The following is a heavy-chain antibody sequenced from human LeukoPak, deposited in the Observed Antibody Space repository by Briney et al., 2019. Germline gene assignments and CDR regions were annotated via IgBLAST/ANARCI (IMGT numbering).Heavy chain of an antibody. D-gene: IGHD3-10*01. CDR3: AKGRYYGSGSYETFDY. CDR2: IRYDGSNK. Sequence: GGSLRLSCAASGFTFSSYGMHWVRLAPGKGLEWVAFIRYDGSNKYYADSVKGRFTISRDNSKNTLYLQMNSLRAEDTAVYYCAKGRYYGSGSYETFDYWGQGTLVTVSS. J-gene: IGHJ4*02. CDR1: GFTFSSYG. V-gene: IGHV3-30*02.